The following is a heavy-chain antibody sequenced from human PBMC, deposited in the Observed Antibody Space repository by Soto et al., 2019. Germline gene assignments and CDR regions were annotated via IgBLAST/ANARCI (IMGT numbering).Heavy chain of an antibody. D-gene: IGHD6-6*01. J-gene: IGHJ5*02. CDR3: ASWGSSSSWFDP. V-gene: IGHV1-69*13. CDR2: IIPIFGTA. Sequence: SVKVSCKASGGTFSSYAISWVRQAPGQGLEWMGGIIPIFGTANYARKFQGRVTITADESTSTAYMELSSLRSEDTAVYYCASWGSSSSWFDPWGQGTLVTVSS. CDR1: GGTFSSYA.